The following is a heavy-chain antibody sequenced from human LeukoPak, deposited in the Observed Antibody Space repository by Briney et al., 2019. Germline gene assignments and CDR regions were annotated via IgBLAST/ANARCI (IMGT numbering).Heavy chain of an antibody. D-gene: IGHD2-15*01. V-gene: IGHV5-51*01. Sequence: GESLKISCKGSGYSFTSYWIGWVRQMPGKGLEWMGIIYPDDSDTRYSPSFQGQVTISADKSISTAYLQWSSLKASDTAMYYCASSTRGVVVAAPYFDYWGQGTLVTVSS. CDR3: ASSTRGVVVAAPYFDY. CDR1: GYSFTSYW. J-gene: IGHJ4*02. CDR2: IYPDDSDT.